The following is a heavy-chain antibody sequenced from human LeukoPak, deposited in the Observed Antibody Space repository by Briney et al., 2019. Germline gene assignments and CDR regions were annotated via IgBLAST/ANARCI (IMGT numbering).Heavy chain of an antibody. CDR1: GFSFSDYD. V-gene: IGHV3-21*01. Sequence: GGSLRLSCSASGFSFSDYDMNWVRQAPGKGLEWVSAISGRSSHVYYGESVKGRFTISRDNAKNSLYLQLDSLGVEDTAVYYCGRAFPPLRTSSAGDLWGQGTLVTVSS. J-gene: IGHJ1*01. D-gene: IGHD3-16*01. CDR2: ISGRSSHV. CDR3: GRAFPPLRTSSAGDL.